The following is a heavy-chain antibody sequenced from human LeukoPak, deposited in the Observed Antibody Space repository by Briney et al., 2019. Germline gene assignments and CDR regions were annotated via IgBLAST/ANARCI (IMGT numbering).Heavy chain of an antibody. Sequence: PGGSLRLSCAASEFTFSDYYMSWLRQAPGKGLEWVSYISSSGSTIYYADSVKGRFTISRDNAKNSLYLQMNSLRAEDTAVYYRARDRVSEQLHHFDYWGQGTLVTVSS. CDR3: ARDRVSEQLHHFDY. V-gene: IGHV3-11*01. CDR1: EFTFSDYY. CDR2: ISSSGSTI. J-gene: IGHJ4*02. D-gene: IGHD6-6*01.